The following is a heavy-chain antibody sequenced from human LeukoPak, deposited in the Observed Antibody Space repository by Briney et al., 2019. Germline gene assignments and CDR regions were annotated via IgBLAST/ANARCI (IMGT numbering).Heavy chain of an antibody. J-gene: IGHJ4*02. CDR2: INPHSGGT. CDR1: LYTFIGYY. D-gene: IGHD6-19*01. CDR3: ARVGSGIAVPNFDY. V-gene: IGHV1-2*02. Sequence: ASVNVSCQPCLYTFIGYYMHWVRQAPGQGVEWMGWINPHSGGTNYAQKFQGRVTMTRDTTISTAYMELSRLRFDDTAVYYGARVGSGIAVPNFDYWGQGTLVTVSS.